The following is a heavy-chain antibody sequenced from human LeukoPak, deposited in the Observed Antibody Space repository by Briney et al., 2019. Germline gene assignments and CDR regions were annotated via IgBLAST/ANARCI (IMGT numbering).Heavy chain of an antibody. V-gene: IGHV4-4*07. Sequence: PSETLSLTCTVSGGSISSYYWSWIRQPAGKGLEWIGRIYTSGSTNYNPSLKSRVTMSVDTSKNQFSLKLSSVTAADTAVYYCARDPGEVTPRDAFDIWGQGIMVTVSS. CDR2: IYTSGST. CDR1: GGSISSYY. J-gene: IGHJ3*02. D-gene: IGHD2-21*02. CDR3: ARDPGEVTPRDAFDI.